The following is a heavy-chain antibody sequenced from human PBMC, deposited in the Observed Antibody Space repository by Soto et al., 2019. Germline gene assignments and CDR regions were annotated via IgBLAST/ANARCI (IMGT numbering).Heavy chain of an antibody. CDR2: INPNSGGT. Sequence: ASVKVSCKASGYTFTGYYMHWVRQAPGQGLEWMGWINPNSGGTNYAQKFQGRVTMTRETSISTAYMELSRLRSDDTAVYYCAAGVGDTAMVKLDAFDVWGQGTMVTVSS. D-gene: IGHD5-18*01. J-gene: IGHJ3*01. V-gene: IGHV1-2*02. CDR1: GYTFTGYY. CDR3: AAGVGDTAMVKLDAFDV.